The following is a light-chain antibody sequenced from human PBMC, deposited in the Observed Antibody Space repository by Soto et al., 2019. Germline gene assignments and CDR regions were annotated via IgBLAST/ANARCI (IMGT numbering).Light chain of an antibody. V-gene: IGLV2-14*01. CDR2: DVD. J-gene: IGLJ1*01. CDR3: SSYSRSSTPNYV. Sequence: QSVLTQPASVSGSPGQSITISCTGTSSDVGGYNYVSWYQQHPGTAPKLIIYDVDNRPSGVSSRFSGPKSGNTASLTISGLQAEDEADYYCSSYSRSSTPNYVFGTGTKVTVL. CDR1: SSDVGGYNY.